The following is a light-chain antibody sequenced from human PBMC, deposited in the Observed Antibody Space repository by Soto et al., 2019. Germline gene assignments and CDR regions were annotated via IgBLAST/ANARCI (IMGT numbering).Light chain of an antibody. CDR1: SSNIGAGYD. Sequence: QSVLTQPPSVSGAPGQRVTISCTGSSSNIGAGYDVHWYQQLPGTAPKLLMYGNTNRPSGVPDRFSGSKSGTSASLAITGLQAEDEADYYCQSYDSSMSGYVFGTRTKGTVL. CDR3: QSYDSSMSGYV. CDR2: GNT. V-gene: IGLV1-40*01. J-gene: IGLJ1*01.